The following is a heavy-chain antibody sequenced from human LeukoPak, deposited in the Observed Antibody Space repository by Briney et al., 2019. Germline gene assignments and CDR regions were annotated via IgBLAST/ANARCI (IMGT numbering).Heavy chain of an antibody. D-gene: IGHD5-18*01. V-gene: IGHV4-34*01. CDR1: GGSFSGYY. CDR3: ASSRGYSYGYRFDY. J-gene: IGHJ4*02. Sequence: PLETLSLTCAVYGGSFSGYYWSWIRQPPGKGLEWIGEINHSGSTNYNPSLKSRVTISVDTSKNQFSLKLSSVTAADTAVYYCASSRGYSYGYRFDYWGQGTLVTVSS. CDR2: INHSGST.